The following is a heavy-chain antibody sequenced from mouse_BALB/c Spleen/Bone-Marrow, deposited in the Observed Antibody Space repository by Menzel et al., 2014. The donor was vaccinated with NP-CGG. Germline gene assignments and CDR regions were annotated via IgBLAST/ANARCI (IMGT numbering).Heavy chain of an antibody. CDR3: ARCYYGNYFDY. Sequence: QVQLQQSGAELVKPGASVKLSCKASGYTFTSYWMHWVKQRPGQGLEWIGEINPSNGRTNYNEKFTSKATLTVDKSSSTAYMQLSSLTSEDSAVYYCARCYYGNYFDYWGQGTTLTVSS. CDR1: GYTFTSYW. D-gene: IGHD2-1*01. J-gene: IGHJ2*01. CDR2: INPSNGRT. V-gene: IGHV1S81*02.